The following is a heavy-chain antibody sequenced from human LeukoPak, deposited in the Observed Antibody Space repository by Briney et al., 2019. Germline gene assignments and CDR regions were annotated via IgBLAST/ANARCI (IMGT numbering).Heavy chain of an antibody. J-gene: IGHJ4*02. CDR3: ARVSIAAAAPFFDY. V-gene: IGHV4-38-2*02. D-gene: IGHD6-13*01. CDR2: IYHSGTT. Sequence: SETLSLTCTVSGYSISSGYFWGWIRQPPGKGLEWIASIYHSGTTYFNPSLKSRVTISVDTSKNQFSLKVRSVTAADTAVYYCARVSIAAAAPFFDYWGQGTLVTVSS. CDR1: GYSISSGYF.